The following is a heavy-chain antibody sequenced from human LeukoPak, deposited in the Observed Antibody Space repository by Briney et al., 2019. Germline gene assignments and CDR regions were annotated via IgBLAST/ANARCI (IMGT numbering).Heavy chain of an antibody. D-gene: IGHD5-24*01. J-gene: IGHJ6*03. V-gene: IGHV1-69*01. CDR1: GGTFSSYA. CDR3: ARTVVEMATHYYYYMDV. CDR2: MIPIFGTA. Sequence: ASVKVSCKASGGTFSSYAISWVRQAPGQGLEWMGGMIPIFGTANYAQKFQGRVTITADESTSTAYMELSSLRSEDTAVYYCARTVVEMATHYYYYMDVWGKGTTVTVSS.